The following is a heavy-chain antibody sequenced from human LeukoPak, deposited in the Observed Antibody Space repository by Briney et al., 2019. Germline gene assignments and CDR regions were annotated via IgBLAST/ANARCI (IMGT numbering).Heavy chain of an antibody. V-gene: IGHV3-21*01. Sequence: GGSLRLSCAASGFTFSSYSMNWVRQAPGKGLEWVSSISSSSSYIYYADSVKGRFTISRDNAKNSLYLQMNSLRAEDTAVYYCARGPRVVPAAIHYWGQGTLVTVSS. D-gene: IGHD2-2*01. CDR2: ISSSSSYI. J-gene: IGHJ4*02. CDR3: ARGPRVVPAAIHY. CDR1: GFTFSSYS.